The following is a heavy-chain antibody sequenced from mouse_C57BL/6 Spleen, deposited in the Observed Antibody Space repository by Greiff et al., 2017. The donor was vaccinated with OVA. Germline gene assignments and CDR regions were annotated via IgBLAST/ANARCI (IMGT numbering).Heavy chain of an antibody. Sequence: QVQLQQPGAELVRPGSSVKLSCKASGYTFTSYWMDWVKQRPGQGLEWIGNIYPSDSETHYNQKFKDKATLTADKSSSTAYMQLSSLTSEDSAVYFCARGEGTTDPWFAYWGQGTLVTVSA. J-gene: IGHJ3*01. V-gene: IGHV1-61*01. CDR2: IYPSDSET. D-gene: IGHD1-1*01. CDR1: GYTFTSYW. CDR3: ARGEGTTDPWFAY.